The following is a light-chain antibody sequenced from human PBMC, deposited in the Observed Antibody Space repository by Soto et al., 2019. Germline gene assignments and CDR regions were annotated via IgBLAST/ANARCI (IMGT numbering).Light chain of an antibody. CDR1: QALRSSY. CDR2: ATS. J-gene: IGKJ5*01. Sequence: IVLTPSPATLSLSPGERATLSCGASQALRSSYLAWYQQKPGLAPRLLIYATSSRATGIPDRFSGGGSGTDFTLTINKLEPEDFAVYYCQQYGTSPRSITFGQGTRLEIK. CDR3: QQYGTSPRSIT. V-gene: IGKV3D-20*01.